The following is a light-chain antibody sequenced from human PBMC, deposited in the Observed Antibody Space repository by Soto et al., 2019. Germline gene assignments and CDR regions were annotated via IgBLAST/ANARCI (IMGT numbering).Light chain of an antibody. CDR2: AAS. J-gene: IGKJ1*01. V-gene: IGKV1-39*01. CDR3: QQSYSSPMWT. CDR1: QTIRNY. Sequence: DIQMTQSPSPLSASVGDRVTITCRASQTIRNYLNWYQQKPGEAPKLLIYAASRLQSGVPSRFSGSGSGTDFTLTINTLQPEDSATYYCQQSYSSPMWTFGQGTKVEIK.